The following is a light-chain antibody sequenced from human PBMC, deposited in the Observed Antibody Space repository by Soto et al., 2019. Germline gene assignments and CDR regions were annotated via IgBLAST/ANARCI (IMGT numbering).Light chain of an antibody. CDR3: KSYDSSLSGSNV. J-gene: IGLJ1*01. V-gene: IGLV1-40*01. CDR1: SSNIGAGYD. CDR2: RNS. Sequence: QSVLTQPPSVSGAPGKRVTISCTGSSSNIGAGYDVHWDQQLPGTAPKLLIYRNSNRPSGVPDRFSGSKSGTSASLAITGLQADDEADDYGKSYDSSLSGSNVFGTGTKLTVL.